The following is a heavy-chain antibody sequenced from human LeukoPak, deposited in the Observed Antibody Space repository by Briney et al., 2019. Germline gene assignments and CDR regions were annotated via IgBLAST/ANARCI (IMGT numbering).Heavy chain of an antibody. CDR2: INQRGRI. CDR3: ARVTEFYGSGRRHNYYSYYMDV. CDR1: GVSFTDNF. Sequence: SETLSLTCAVYGVSFTDNFWTWIRQPPGKGLEWIGEINQRGRINDNPSLRSRVTISVDTSKNQFSLKLSSVTAADTAVYYCARVTEFYGSGRRHNYYSYYMDVWGKGTTVTISS. V-gene: IGHV4-34*01. D-gene: IGHD3-10*01. J-gene: IGHJ6*03.